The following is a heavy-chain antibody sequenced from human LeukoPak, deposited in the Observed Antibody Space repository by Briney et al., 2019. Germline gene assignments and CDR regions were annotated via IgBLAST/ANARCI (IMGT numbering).Heavy chain of an antibody. D-gene: IGHD5-12*01. CDR1: GGSFSGYC. V-gene: IGHV4-34*01. CDR3: ARGRGRGRYSGYDKANYYYGMDV. J-gene: IGHJ6*02. Sequence: PSETLSLTCAVYGGSFSGYCWSWIRQPPGKGLEWIGEINHSGSTNYNPSLKSRVTISVDTSKNQFSLKLSSVTAADTAVYYCARGRGRGRYSGYDKANYYYGMDVWGQGTTVTVSS. CDR2: INHSGST.